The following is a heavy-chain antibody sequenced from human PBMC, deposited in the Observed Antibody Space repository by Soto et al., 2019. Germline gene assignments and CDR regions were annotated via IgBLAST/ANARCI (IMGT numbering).Heavy chain of an antibody. CDR1: GDSVSTNTAT. Sequence: QVQLQQSGPGLVKPSQTLSLTCAISGDSVSTNTATWDWIRQSPSIGLEWLGRTYYRSKWYNDYAVSVKSRITINPDTSNNQLSLQLNSVTPDDTAVYYCARLIGNSWLDSWGQGTLVTVS. V-gene: IGHV6-1*01. J-gene: IGHJ5*01. CDR2: TYYRSKWYN. D-gene: IGHD2-8*01. CDR3: ARLIGNSWLDS.